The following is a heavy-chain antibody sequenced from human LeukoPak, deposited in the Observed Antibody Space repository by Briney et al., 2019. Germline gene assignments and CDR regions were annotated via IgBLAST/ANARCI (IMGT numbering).Heavy chain of an antibody. D-gene: IGHD5-12*01. J-gene: IGHJ4*02. V-gene: IGHV3-66*01. CDR2: IYSGGST. CDR3: ARAVSGYELSGGWYYFDY. CDR1: GFTVSSNY. Sequence: PGGSLRLSCAASGFTVSSNYMSWVRQAPGKGLEWVSVIYSGGSTYYADSVKGRFTISRDNSKNTLYLQMNSLRAEDTAVYYCARAVSGYELSGGWYYFDYWGQGTLVTVSS.